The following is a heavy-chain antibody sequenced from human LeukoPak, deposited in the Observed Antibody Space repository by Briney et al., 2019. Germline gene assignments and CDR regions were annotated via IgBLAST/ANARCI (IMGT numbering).Heavy chain of an antibody. CDR3: AKGPMDRDYYYYYGMDV. D-gene: IGHD3-10*01. V-gene: IGHV3-30*18. Sequence: GGSLRLSCAASGFTFSSYGMHWVRQAPGKGLEWVAVISYDGSNKYYEDSVKGRFTISRDNSKNTLYLQMNSLRAEDTAVYYCAKGPMDRDYYYYYGMDVWGQGTTVTVSS. J-gene: IGHJ6*02. CDR1: GFTFSSYG. CDR2: ISYDGSNK.